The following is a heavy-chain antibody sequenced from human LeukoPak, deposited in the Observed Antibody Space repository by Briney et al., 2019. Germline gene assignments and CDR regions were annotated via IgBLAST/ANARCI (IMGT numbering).Heavy chain of an antibody. Sequence: GGSLRLSCAASGFTFSSYGMHWVRQAPAKGLEGVAFIRYDGSNKYYADSVKGRFTISRDNSKNTLYLQMNSLRAEDTAVYYCAKPYSGSYAFFFDYWGQGTLVTVSS. CDR2: IRYDGSNK. V-gene: IGHV3-30*02. J-gene: IGHJ4*02. D-gene: IGHD1-26*01. CDR3: AKPYSGSYAFFFDY. CDR1: GFTFSSYG.